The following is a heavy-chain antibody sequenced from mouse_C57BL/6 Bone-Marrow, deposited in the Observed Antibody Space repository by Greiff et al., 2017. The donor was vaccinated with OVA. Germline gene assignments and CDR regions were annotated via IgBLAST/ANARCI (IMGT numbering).Heavy chain of an antibody. Sequence: VQLQQPGAELVKPGASVKLSCKASGFTFTSYWIQWVKQRPGQGLEWIGEIDTSDSYTNYNQKFKGKATLTVDTSSSTAYMRLRSLTSDDSAVYYCARNCGLTGRDYWGQGTTLTVSS. CDR1: GFTFTSYW. V-gene: IGHV1-50*01. CDR2: IDTSDSYT. CDR3: ARNCGLTGRDY. D-gene: IGHD4-1*01. J-gene: IGHJ2*01.